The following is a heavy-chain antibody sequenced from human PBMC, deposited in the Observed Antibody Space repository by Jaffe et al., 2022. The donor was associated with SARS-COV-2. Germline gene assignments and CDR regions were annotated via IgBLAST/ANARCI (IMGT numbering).Heavy chain of an antibody. CDR2: IYTSGST. Sequence: QVQLQESGPGLVKPSETLSLTCTVSGGSISSYYWSWIRQPAGKGLEWIGRIYTSGSTNYNPSLKSRVTMSVDTSKNQFSLKLSSVTAADTAVYYCARERFLEWLGYHYYYGMDVWGQGTTVTVSS. CDR3: ARERFLEWLGYHYYYGMDV. CDR1: GGSISSYY. D-gene: IGHD3-3*01. J-gene: IGHJ6*02. V-gene: IGHV4-4*07.